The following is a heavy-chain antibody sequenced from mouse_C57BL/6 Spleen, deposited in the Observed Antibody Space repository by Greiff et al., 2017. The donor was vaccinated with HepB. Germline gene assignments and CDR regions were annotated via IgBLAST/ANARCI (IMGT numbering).Heavy chain of an antibody. CDR3: AGREAYSSSPWFAY. J-gene: IGHJ3*01. CDR1: GYTFTEYT. CDR2: FYPGSGSI. D-gene: IGHD1-1*01. Sequence: QVQLQQSGAELVKPGASVKLSCKASGYTFTEYTIHWVKQRAGQGLEWIGWFYPGSGSIKYNEKFKDKATLTADKSSSTVYMELSRVTSEDSAVYFWAGREAYSSSPWFAYWGQGTLVTVSA. V-gene: IGHV1-62-2*01.